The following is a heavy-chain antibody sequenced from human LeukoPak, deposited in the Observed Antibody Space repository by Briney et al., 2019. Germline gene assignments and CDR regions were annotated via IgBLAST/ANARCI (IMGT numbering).Heavy chain of an antibody. CDR3: ARDKGYCSGGSCHTFAY. Sequence: GGSLRLSCAASGFTFSSYAMRWVRQAPGKGLEWVAVISYDGSNKYYADSVKGRFTISRDNSKNTLYLQMNSLRAEDTAVYYCARDKGYCSGGSCHTFAYWAREPWSPSPQ. D-gene: IGHD2-15*01. CDR2: ISYDGSNK. J-gene: IGHJ4*02. V-gene: IGHV3-30-3*01. CDR1: GFTFSSYA.